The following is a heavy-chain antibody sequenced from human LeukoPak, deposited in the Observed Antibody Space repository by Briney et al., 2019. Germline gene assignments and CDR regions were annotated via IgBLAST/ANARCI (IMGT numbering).Heavy chain of an antibody. CDR3: ARHFRSGSYVEAFDI. Sequence: SETLSLTCTVPGGSISSYSWSWIRQPPGKGLEWIGYIYYSGSTNYNPSLKSRVTISVDTSKNQFSLKLSSVTAADTAVYYCARHFRSGSYVEAFDIWGQGTMVTVSS. D-gene: IGHD1-26*01. CDR1: GGSISSYS. CDR2: IYYSGST. J-gene: IGHJ3*02. V-gene: IGHV4-59*08.